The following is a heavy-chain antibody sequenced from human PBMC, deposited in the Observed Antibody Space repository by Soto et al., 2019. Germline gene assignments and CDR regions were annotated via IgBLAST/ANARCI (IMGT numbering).Heavy chain of an antibody. J-gene: IGHJ2*01. D-gene: IGHD6-19*01. CDR1: GASISSYY. CDR2: IHSTGST. V-gene: IGHV4-59*01. Sequence: SSETLSLTCAVSGASISSYYCSWIRQPPGKGLEWIGFIHSTGSTNYNPSLKSRVTISLDTSKKQFSLKLTSVTAADTAVYYCARGSSWYFDLWGRGSLVTVSS. CDR3: ARGSSWYFDL.